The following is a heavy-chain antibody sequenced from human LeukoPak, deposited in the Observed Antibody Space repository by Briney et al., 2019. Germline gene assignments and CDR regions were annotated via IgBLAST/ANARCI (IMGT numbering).Heavy chain of an antibody. CDR3: AKPWGWLQLYYYYGMDV. CDR2: IKQDGSEK. V-gene: IGHV3-7*01. CDR1: GFTFSSYW. J-gene: IGHJ6*02. D-gene: IGHD5-24*01. Sequence: GGSLRLSCAASGFTFSSYWMSWVRQAPGKGLEWVANIKQDGSEKYYVDSVKGRFTISRDNAKNSLYLQMNSLRAEDTAVYYCAKPWGWLQLYYYYGMDVWGQGTTVTVSS.